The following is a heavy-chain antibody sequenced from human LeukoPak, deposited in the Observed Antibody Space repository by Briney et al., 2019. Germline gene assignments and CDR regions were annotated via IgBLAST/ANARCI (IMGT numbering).Heavy chain of an antibody. CDR1: GGSISSGSYY. CDR2: IYTSGST. Sequence: PSETLSLTCTVSGGSISSGSYYWSWIRQPAGKGLEWIGRIYTSGSTNYNPSLKSRVTISADASKNQFSLKLSSVTAADTAVYYCARASNWNYFRALDYWGQGTLVTVSS. D-gene: IGHD1-7*01. V-gene: IGHV4-61*02. J-gene: IGHJ4*02. CDR3: ARASNWNYFRALDY.